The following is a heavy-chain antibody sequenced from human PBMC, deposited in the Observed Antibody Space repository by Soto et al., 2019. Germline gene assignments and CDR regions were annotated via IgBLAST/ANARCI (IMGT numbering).Heavy chain of an antibody. CDR3: ARITGRHFDS. J-gene: IGHJ4*02. D-gene: IGHD1-20*01. V-gene: IGHV4-39*01. Sequence: AETLSLTCSVSSGSISVTNVFWGWVRQPPGKGLEWIGNIDYSVTAYFSPSLATRVTFHVDTSKNQFSLTLYSVTAADTAVYYCARITGRHFDSWGLVALVT. CDR2: IDYSVTA. CDR1: SGSISVTNVF.